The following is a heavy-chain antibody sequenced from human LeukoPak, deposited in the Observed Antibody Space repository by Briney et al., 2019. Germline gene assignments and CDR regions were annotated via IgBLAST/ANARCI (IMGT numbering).Heavy chain of an antibody. J-gene: IGHJ4*02. Sequence: GGSLRLSCAASGFTFSSYEMNWVRQAPGKGLEWVSYISSSGSTIYYADSVKGRFTISRDNARNSLYLQMNSLRAEDTAVYYCARVSIAVAGIPYWGQGTLVTVSS. V-gene: IGHV3-48*03. CDR1: GFTFSSYE. D-gene: IGHD6-19*01. CDR2: ISSSGSTI. CDR3: ARVSIAVAGIPY.